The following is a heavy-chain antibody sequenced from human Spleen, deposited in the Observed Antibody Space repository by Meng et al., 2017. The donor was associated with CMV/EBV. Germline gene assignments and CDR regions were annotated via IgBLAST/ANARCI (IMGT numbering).Heavy chain of an antibody. D-gene: IGHD6-6*01. J-gene: IGHJ4*02. CDR1: GFTFSSYW. V-gene: IGHV3-23*03. CDR3: AKGEYNSPSLLDG. Sequence: GGSLRLSCAASGFTFSSYWMSWVRQAPGKGLEWVSVINSGTGRTYYADSVKGRFTISRDNSKNTLHLYMNSLRPEDTAVYYCAKGEYNSPSLLDGWGQGTLVTVSS. CDR2: INSGTGRT.